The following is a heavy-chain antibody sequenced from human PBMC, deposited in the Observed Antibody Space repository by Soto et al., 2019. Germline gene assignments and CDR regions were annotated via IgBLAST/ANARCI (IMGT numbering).Heavy chain of an antibody. Sequence: SETLSLTCAVYCGSFSGYSWTWIRQSPGKGLEWIGQINDGGSANYNPSLKSRVTISVDTSNNEFFLELSSVTAADTAVYYCARDKITGLFDYWGQGTLVTVSS. CDR3: ARDKITGLFDY. D-gene: IGHD2-8*02. V-gene: IGHV4-34*01. CDR1: CGSFSGYS. J-gene: IGHJ4*02. CDR2: INDGGSA.